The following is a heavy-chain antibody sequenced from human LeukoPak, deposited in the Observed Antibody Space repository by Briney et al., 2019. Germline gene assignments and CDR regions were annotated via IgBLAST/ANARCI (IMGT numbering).Heavy chain of an antibody. J-gene: IGHJ4*02. CDR2: IYSDNT. Sequence: GGSLRLSCAASGFTFSRYSMSWVRQAPGKGLEWVSFIYSDNTHYSDSVKGRFTISRDNSKNTLYLQMNSLRAEDTAVYYCARRAGAYSHPYDYWGQGTLVTVSS. V-gene: IGHV3-53*01. CDR1: GFTFSRYS. D-gene: IGHD4/OR15-4a*01. CDR3: ARRAGAYSHPYDY.